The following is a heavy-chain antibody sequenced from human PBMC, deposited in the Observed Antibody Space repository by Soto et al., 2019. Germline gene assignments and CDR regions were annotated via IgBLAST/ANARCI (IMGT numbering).Heavy chain of an antibody. Sequence: QVQLQESGPGLVKPSETLSLTCTVSGGSVSSDRSYWTWIRQPPGKELEWIGYIHYSGSTSYNPSLQCRDTLSTDTSKNQFTQKLHSVRAADTAVNSCARYSRDTSWHGGVAVSGQGTTVTVSS. J-gene: IGHJ6*02. CDR3: ARYSRDTSWHGGVAV. V-gene: IGHV4-61*01. CDR2: IHYSGST. D-gene: IGHD2-8*01. CDR1: GGSVSSDRSY.